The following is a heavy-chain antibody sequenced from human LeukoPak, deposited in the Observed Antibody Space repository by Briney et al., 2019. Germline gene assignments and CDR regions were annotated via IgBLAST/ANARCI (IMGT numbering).Heavy chain of an antibody. CDR1: VDSVSINSAA. CDR3: ARDDGGSSWSYFDY. J-gene: IGHJ4*02. Sequence: SQTLSLTCAISVDSVSINSAAWNWIRQSPSRGLEWLGRTFYRSQWYNDYAVSMKSRISINRDTSKNQFSLQLNSVTPEDTAVYYCARDDGGSSWSYFDYWGQGTLVTVSS. V-gene: IGHV6-1*01. CDR2: TFYRSQWYN. D-gene: IGHD6-13*01.